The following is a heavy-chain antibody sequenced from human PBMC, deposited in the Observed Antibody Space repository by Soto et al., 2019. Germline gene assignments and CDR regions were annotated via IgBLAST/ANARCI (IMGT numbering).Heavy chain of an antibody. CDR1: GFTFSSYG. Sequence: GGSLRLSCAASGFTFSSYGMHWVRQAPGKGLEWVAVISYDGSNKYYADSVKGRFTISRDNSKNTLYLQMNSLRAEDTAVYYCAKDRYDILTGYCDYWGQGTLVTVSS. V-gene: IGHV3-30*18. CDR3: AKDRYDILTGYCDY. D-gene: IGHD3-9*01. CDR2: ISYDGSNK. J-gene: IGHJ4*02.